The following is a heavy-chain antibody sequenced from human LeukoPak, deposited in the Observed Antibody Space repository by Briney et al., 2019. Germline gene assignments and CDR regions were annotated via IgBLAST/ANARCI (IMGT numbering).Heavy chain of an antibody. J-gene: IGHJ5*02. Sequence: SETLSLTCTVSGGSISSGDYHWSWFRQPPGEGLEWIGYIYYNGKTYYNSSLKSRLTISLDTSKDQFSLKLTSVTAADTAVYYCAGRFGSGSHTGWFDPWGQGSLVTVSS. CDR3: AGRFGSGSHTGWFDP. CDR1: GGSISSGDYH. V-gene: IGHV4-30-4*01. CDR2: IYYNGKT. D-gene: IGHD3-10*01.